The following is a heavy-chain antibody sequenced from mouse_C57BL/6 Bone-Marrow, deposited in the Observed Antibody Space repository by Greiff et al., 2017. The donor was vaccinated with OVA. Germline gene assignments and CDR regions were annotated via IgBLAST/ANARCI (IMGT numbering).Heavy chain of an antibody. J-gene: IGHJ3*01. D-gene: IGHD1-1*01. CDR3: AIRGPSYAFAY. CDR1: GYTFTSYW. Sequence: QVQLKQPGAELVKPGASVKVSCKASGYTFTSYWMHWVKQRPGQGLEWIGRIHPSDSDTNYNQKFKGKATLTVDKSSSTAYMQLSSLTSEDSAVYYCAIRGPSYAFAYWGQGTLVTVSA. CDR2: IHPSDSDT. V-gene: IGHV1-74*01.